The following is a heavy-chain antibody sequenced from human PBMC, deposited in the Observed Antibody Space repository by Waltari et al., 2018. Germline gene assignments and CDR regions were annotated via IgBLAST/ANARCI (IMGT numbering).Heavy chain of an antibody. Sequence: QVQLQESGPGLVKPSETLSLTCPVSGGSISSYYWSWIRQPPGKGLEWIGYIYYSGSTNYNPSLKSRVTISVDTSKNQFSLKLSSVTAADTAVYYCARDSDFWSGKRYYYYGMDVWGQGTTVTVSS. CDR2: IYYSGST. V-gene: IGHV4-59*01. CDR1: GGSISSYY. J-gene: IGHJ6*02. D-gene: IGHD3-3*01. CDR3: ARDSDFWSGKRYYYYGMDV.